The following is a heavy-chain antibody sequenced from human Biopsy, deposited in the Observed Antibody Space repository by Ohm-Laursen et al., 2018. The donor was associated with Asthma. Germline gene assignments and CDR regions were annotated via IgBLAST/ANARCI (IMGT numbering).Heavy chain of an antibody. CDR1: GFSFSRYG. Sequence: SLRLSCTASGFSFSRYGMNWVRQAPGKGLEWVSVISFDGSNKYYGDSVKGRFTIARDNSKNTVYLQMNSLRADDTAVYYYAKGGTYSTYRLAYWGQGSLVTVSS. D-gene: IGHD2-21*01. V-gene: IGHV3-30*18. J-gene: IGHJ4*02. CDR2: ISFDGSNK. CDR3: AKGGTYSTYRLAY.